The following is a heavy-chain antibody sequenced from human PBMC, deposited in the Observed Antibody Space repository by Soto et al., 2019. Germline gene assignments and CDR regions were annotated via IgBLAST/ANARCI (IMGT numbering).Heavy chain of an antibody. CDR3: ATGVGVVAATPVNGAFYI. D-gene: IGHD2-15*01. V-gene: IGHV1-24*01. CDR2: FDPEDGET. Sequence: ASVKVSCKVSGYTLTELSMHWVRQAPGKGLEWMGGFDPEDGETIYAQKFQGRVTMTEDTSTDTAYMELSSLRSEDTAVYYCATGVGVVAATPVNGAFYIWGQGTMVTVSS. CDR1: GYTLTELS. J-gene: IGHJ3*02.